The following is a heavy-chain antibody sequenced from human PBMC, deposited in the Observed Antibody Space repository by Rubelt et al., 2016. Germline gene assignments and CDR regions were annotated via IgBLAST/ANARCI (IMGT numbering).Heavy chain of an antibody. CDR1: GGSFSGYY. D-gene: IGHD3-3*01. CDR2: INHSGST. Sequence: QVQLQQWGAGLLKPSETLSLTCAVYGGSFSGYYWSWIRQPPGKGLEWIGEINHSGSTNYNPSLKSRVTISVDPSKNQFSLKLSSVTAADTAVYYCARYHYDFWSGKGNYFDYWGQGTLVTVSS. CDR3: ARYHYDFWSGKGNYFDY. J-gene: IGHJ4*02. V-gene: IGHV4-34*01.